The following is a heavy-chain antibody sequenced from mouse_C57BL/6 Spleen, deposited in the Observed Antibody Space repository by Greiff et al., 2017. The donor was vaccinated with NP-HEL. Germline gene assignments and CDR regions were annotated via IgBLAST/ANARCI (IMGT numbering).Heavy chain of an antibody. CDR1: GYSITSGYD. CDR3: ARGGLLRGWFAY. D-gene: IGHD1-1*01. CDR2: ISYSGST. Sequence: EVHLVESGPGMVKPSQSLSLTCTVTGYSITSGYDWHWIRHFPGNKLEWMGYISYSGSTNYNPSLKSRISITHDTSKNHFFLKLNSVTTEDTATYYCARGGLLRGWFAYWGQGTLVTVSA. V-gene: IGHV3-1*01. J-gene: IGHJ3*01.